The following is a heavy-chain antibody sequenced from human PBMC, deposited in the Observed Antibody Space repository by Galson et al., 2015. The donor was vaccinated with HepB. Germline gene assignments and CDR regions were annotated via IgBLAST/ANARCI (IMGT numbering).Heavy chain of an antibody. J-gene: IGHJ4*02. CDR3: TRLRGSSGWPDY. CDR1: GFTLSGSA. V-gene: IGHV3-73*01. CDR2: IRSKINNYAT. D-gene: IGHD6-19*01. Sequence: SLRLSCAASGFTLSGSAVHWVRQASGKGLEWVGRIRSKINNYATAYAASVRGRFTIARDDSKNTVYLQMNSLKTEDTAVYYCTRLRGSSGWPDYWGQGTLVTVSS.